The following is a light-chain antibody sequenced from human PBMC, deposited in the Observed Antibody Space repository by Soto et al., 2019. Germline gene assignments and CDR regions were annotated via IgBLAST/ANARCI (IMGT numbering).Light chain of an antibody. CDR1: SSNIGTSS. Sequence: QAVVTQPHSASGTPGQRVTISCSGSSSNIGTSSVHWFQQLPGTAPKLLISTTNQRPSGVPERFSGSKSGTSASLAIGGLQSEDEADYYCAAWDDSLNGHVFGTGTKLTVL. CDR2: TTN. V-gene: IGLV1-44*01. J-gene: IGLJ1*01. CDR3: AAWDDSLNGHV.